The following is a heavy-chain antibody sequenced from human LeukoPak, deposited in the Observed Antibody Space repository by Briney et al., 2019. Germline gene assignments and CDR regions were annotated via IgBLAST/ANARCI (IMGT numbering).Heavy chain of an antibody. CDR3: ASSLYYYDSSGYPAFDI. CDR1: GGSFSGYY. V-gene: IGHV4-34*01. J-gene: IGHJ3*02. Sequence: SETLSLTCAVYGGSFSGYYWSWIRQPPGKGLEWIGEINHSGSTNYNPSLKSRVTISVDTSKNQFSLKLSSVTAADTAVYYCASSLYYYDSSGYPAFDIWGQGTMVTVSS. D-gene: IGHD3-22*01. CDR2: INHSGST.